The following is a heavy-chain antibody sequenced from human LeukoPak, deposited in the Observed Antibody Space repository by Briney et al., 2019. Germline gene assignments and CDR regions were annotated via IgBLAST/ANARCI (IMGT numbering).Heavy chain of an antibody. Sequence: SETLSLTCAVYGGSFSGYYWSWIRQPPGKGLEWIGEINHSGSTNYNPSLKSRVTISVDTSKNQFSLKLSSVAAADTAVYYCASTYYGSGSYYTRRPYYYGMDVWGQGTTVTVSS. D-gene: IGHD3-10*01. CDR1: GGSFSGYY. J-gene: IGHJ6*02. CDR2: INHSGST. V-gene: IGHV4-34*01. CDR3: ASTYYGSGSYYTRRPYYYGMDV.